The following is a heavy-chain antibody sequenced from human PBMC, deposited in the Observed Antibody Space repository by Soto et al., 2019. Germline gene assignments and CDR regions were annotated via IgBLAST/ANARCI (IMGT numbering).Heavy chain of an antibody. J-gene: IGHJ6*02. D-gene: IGHD4-17*01. Sequence: XGSLRLSCAASGFTFSSYWMSWVRHSPGKGLEWVANIKQDGSEKYYVDSVKGRFTISRDNAKNSLYPQMNSLRAEDTAVYYCARVALYGHSHYYYYGMDVWGQGTTVTVSS. CDR3: ARVALYGHSHYYYYGMDV. CDR2: IKQDGSEK. V-gene: IGHV3-7*03. CDR1: GFTFSSYW.